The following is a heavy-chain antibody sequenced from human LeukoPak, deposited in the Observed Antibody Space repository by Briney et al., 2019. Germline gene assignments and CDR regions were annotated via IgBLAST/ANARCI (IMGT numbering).Heavy chain of an antibody. CDR1: GFTFSSYW. D-gene: IGHD3-10*01. CDR2: IKQDGSEK. CDR3: AREVRDYDWRHYYYYMDV. J-gene: IGHJ6*03. Sequence: QSGGSLRLSCAASGFTFSSYWMSWVRQAPGKGLEWVASIKQDGSEKYYVDSVKGRFTISRDNAKNSLYLQMNSLRAEDTAVYYCAREVRDYDWRHYYYYMDVWGKGTTVTVSS. V-gene: IGHV3-7*01.